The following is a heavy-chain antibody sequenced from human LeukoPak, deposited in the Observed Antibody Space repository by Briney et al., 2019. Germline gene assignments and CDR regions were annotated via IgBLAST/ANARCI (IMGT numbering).Heavy chain of an antibody. CDR2: IYYSGST. D-gene: IGHD3-22*01. CDR1: GGSISSYY. CDR3: AREYYYDSSGYEARVDY. J-gene: IGHJ4*02. V-gene: IGHV4-59*08. Sequence: SETLSLTCTVSGGSISSYYWSWIRQPPGKGLEWVGYIYYSGSTNYNPSLKSRVTISVDTSKNQFSLRLSSVTAADAAVYYCAREYYYDSSGYEARVDYWGQGTLVTVSS.